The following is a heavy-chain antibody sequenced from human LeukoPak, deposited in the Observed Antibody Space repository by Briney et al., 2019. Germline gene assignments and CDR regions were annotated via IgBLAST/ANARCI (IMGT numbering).Heavy chain of an antibody. J-gene: IGHJ3*02. CDR3: ARDRHESNAFDI. CDR2: IIPILGIA. V-gene: IGHV1-69*04. Sequence: ASLKVSCKASGGTFSSYAISWVRQAPGQGLEWMGRIIPILGIANYAQKVQGRVTITADKSTSTAYMELSSLRSEDTAVYYCARDRHESNAFDIWGQGTMVTVSS. CDR1: GGTFSSYA.